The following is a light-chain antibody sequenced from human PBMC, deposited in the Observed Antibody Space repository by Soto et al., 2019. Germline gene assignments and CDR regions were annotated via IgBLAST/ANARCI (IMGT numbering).Light chain of an antibody. CDR3: SSYTSSSTPVV. V-gene: IGLV2-14*01. CDR2: DVS. J-gene: IGLJ1*01. CDR1: SSDFGGYNY. Sequence: QSVLTQPASVSGSPGQSITISCTGTSSDFGGYNYVSWYQQHPGKAPKLMIYDVSNRPSGVSNRFSGSMSGNTASLTISGLQAEDEGDYYCSSYTSSSTPVVFGTGTKVTVL.